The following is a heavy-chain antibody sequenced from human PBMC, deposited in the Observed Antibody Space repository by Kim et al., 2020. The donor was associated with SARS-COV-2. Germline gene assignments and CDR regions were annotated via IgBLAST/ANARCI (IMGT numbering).Heavy chain of an antibody. V-gene: IGHV3-30*04. CDR1: GFTFSTYA. J-gene: IGHJ6*01. CDR2: ISHDGSDT. Sequence: GSLRLSCAASGFTFSTYAMHWVRLPPGKGLEWVALISHDGSDTYYGDSMKGRVTISRDNSKNTLYLQMQLNSLRGEDTAVYYCTRNRAIGNNYYGMDVW. D-gene: IGHD3-22*01. CDR3: TRNRAIGNNYYGMDV.